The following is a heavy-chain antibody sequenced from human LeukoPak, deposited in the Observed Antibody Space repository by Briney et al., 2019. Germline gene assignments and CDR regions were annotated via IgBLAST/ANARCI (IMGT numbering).Heavy chain of an antibody. V-gene: IGHV1-18*01. CDR3: ARLGYPYLYDSSGYFDY. CDR1: GYTFTSYG. Sequence: ASVKVSCKASGYTFTSYGISWVRQAPGQGLEWMGWISAYNGNTNYAQKLQGRVTMTTDTSTSTAYMELRSLRSDDTAVYYCARLGYPYLYDSSGYFDYWGQGTLVTVSS. D-gene: IGHD3-22*01. CDR2: ISAYNGNT. J-gene: IGHJ4*02.